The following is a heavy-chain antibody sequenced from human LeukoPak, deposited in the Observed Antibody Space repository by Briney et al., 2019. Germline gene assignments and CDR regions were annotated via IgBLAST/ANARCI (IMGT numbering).Heavy chain of an antibody. Sequence: GGSLRLSCAASGFTFSNYAMSWVRQAPGKGLEWVSTISVNGDRTYFADSVKGRFTISRDNSKNTLYLQMNSLRVEDSAVYYCAKHGGNSYYYFDYWGQGTLVTVSS. CDR3: AKHGGNSYYYFDY. J-gene: IGHJ4*02. V-gene: IGHV3-23*01. D-gene: IGHD4-23*01. CDR1: GFTFSNYA. CDR2: ISVNGDRT.